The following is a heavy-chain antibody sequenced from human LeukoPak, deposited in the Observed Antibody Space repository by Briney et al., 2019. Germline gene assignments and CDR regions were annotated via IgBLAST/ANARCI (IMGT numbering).Heavy chain of an antibody. D-gene: IGHD6-13*01. CDR2: ISRNSVRI. J-gene: IGHJ4*02. Sequence: GRSLRLSCAASGFTFDDYAMHWVRQAPGKGLEWVSGISRNSVRIGYADSVKGRFTISRDNAKNSLFLQMNSLRAEDTAVYYCARDVVAAGLIGYWGQGTLVTVSS. V-gene: IGHV3-9*01. CDR3: ARDVVAAGLIGY. CDR1: GFTFDDYA.